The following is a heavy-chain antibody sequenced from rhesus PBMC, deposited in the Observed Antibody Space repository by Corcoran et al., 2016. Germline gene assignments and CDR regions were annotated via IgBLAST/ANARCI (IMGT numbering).Heavy chain of an antibody. CDR3: SRGRGWELPFFDY. J-gene: IGHJ4*01. CDR1: GFTFSDYY. CDR2: IIKKANDRTE. V-gene: IGHV3-116*02. D-gene: IGHD1-44*02. Sequence: EVRLVESGGGLVQPGGSLRLSCAASGFTFSDYYMSWVRQAPGKGPEWVSFIIKKANDRTEKYAGSVKGRFTISRDDSKSIASLQMNSLKAEDTAVYYCSRGRGWELPFFDYWGQGVLVTVSS.